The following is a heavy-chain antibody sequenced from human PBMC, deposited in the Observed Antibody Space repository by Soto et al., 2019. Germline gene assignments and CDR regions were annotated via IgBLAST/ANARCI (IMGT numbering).Heavy chain of an antibody. CDR1: GYTFSDYY. CDR2: INPYSGAT. V-gene: IGHV1-2*04. Sequence: QVQLVQSGAEVKKPGASVKVSCKASGYTFSDYYVHWVRQAPGQGLEWMGWINPYSGATNYAQKFQDWVTRTGDAAVSTAYLELTTLVSDDTAVYYCARARANVAPNWFDPWGQGTLVIVSS. CDR3: ARARANVAPNWFDP. J-gene: IGHJ5*02. D-gene: IGHD5-12*01.